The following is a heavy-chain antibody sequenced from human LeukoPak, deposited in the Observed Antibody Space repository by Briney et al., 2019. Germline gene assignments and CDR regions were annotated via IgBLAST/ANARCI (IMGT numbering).Heavy chain of an antibody. CDR3: ASYCSSPNCWTAEAFDV. J-gene: IGHJ3*01. CDR1: GYTFTGYY. Sequence: GASVKVSCKASGYTFTGYYMHWVRQAPGQGLEWMGWINPNSGGTNYAQKFQGRVTMTRDTSISTAYMDLSRLRSDDTAVYFCASYCSSPNCWTAEAFDVWGQGTMVTVSS. D-gene: IGHD2-2*01. CDR2: INPNSGGT. V-gene: IGHV1-2*02.